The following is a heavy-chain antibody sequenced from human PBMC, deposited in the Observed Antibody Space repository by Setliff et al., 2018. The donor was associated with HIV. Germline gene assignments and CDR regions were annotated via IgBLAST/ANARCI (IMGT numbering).Heavy chain of an antibody. J-gene: IGHJ5*02. CDR3: ARASRYCSRTSCHGDWFDP. Sequence: ASVKVSCKASGYTFSNYAIHWVRQAPGQRLEWMGWINTNTGNPTYAQGFTGRFVFSLDTSVSTAYLQISSLKAEDTAVYYCARASRYCSRTSCHGDWFDPWGQGTLVTVSS. V-gene: IGHV7-4-1*02. CDR1: GYTFSNYA. D-gene: IGHD2-2*01. CDR2: INTNTGNP.